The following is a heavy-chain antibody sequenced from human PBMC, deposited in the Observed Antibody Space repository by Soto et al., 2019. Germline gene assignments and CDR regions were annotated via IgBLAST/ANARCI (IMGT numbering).Heavy chain of an antibody. Sequence: SETLSLTCTVSGGSISSGGYYWSWIRQHPGKGLEWIGYIYYSGSTYYNPSLKSRVTISVDTSKNQFSLKLSSVTAADTAVYYCARDWYNWNYRWFDPWGQGTLVTVSS. CDR3: ARDWYNWNYRWFDP. CDR1: GGSISSGGYY. J-gene: IGHJ5*02. CDR2: IYYSGST. D-gene: IGHD1-7*01. V-gene: IGHV4-31*03.